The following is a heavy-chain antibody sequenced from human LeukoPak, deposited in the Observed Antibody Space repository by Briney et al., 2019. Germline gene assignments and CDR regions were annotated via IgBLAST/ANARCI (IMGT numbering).Heavy chain of an antibody. V-gene: IGHV3-30*02. CDR3: AKSGYNRFDY. J-gene: IGHJ4*02. Sequence: GGSLRLSCAASGFTFSTYVMYWVRQAPGKGLEWVAFIRYDGSNKYYADSVKGRFTISRDNSKNTLYLQMNSLRADDTAVYYCAKSGYNRFDYWGQGTLVTVSS. CDR2: IRYDGSNK. CDR1: GFTFSTYV. D-gene: IGHD5-24*01.